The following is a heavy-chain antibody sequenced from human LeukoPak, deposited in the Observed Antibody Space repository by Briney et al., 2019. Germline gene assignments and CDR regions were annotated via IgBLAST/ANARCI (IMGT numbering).Heavy chain of an antibody. Sequence: PGGSLRLSCAASGFTFSSYAVSWVRQAPGKGLEWVSAISGSGGSTYYADSVKGRFTISRDNSKNTLYLQMNSLRAEDTAVYYCAKINSEWFGECASQWGQGTLVTVSS. CDR2: ISGSGGST. CDR1: GFTFSSYA. CDR3: AKINSEWFGECASQ. J-gene: IGHJ4*02. D-gene: IGHD3-10*01. V-gene: IGHV3-23*01.